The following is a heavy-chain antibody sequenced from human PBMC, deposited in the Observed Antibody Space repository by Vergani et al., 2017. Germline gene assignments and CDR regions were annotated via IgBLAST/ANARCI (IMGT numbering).Heavy chain of an antibody. D-gene: IGHD3/OR15-3a*01. CDR3: AKAAQPWTHFDY. J-gene: IGHJ4*02. Sequence: EVQLLESGGTLVQPGGSLRLSCAASGFTFSKYDMSWVRQTPGKGLEWVSTISASAGSTYSADSVKGRFTISRDNSRNTLYLQMNRLRADDTAVYYCAKAAQPWTHFDYWGQGTLVTVSS. V-gene: IGHV3-23*01. CDR2: ISASAGST. CDR1: GFTFSKYD.